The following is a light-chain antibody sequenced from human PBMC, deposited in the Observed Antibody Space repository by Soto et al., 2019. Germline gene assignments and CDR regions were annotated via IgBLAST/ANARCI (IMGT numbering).Light chain of an antibody. J-gene: IGKJ4*01. CDR3: QQSYSTPLT. Sequence: DIQMTQSPSSLSASVGDRVTITCRASQSISSYLNWYQQKPGKAPKLLIYAASSFQSGVPSRFSGSGSGTDFTLTISSLQPEDFATYYCQQSYSTPLTFGGGTKV. CDR1: QSISSY. CDR2: AAS. V-gene: IGKV1-39*01.